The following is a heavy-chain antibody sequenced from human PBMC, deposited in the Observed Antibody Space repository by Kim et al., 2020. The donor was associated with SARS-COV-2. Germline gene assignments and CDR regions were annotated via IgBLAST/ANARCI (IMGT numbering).Heavy chain of an antibody. CDR3: ARVLAGTDSNYPFDI. J-gene: IGHJ3*02. CDR1: GGTFSSYA. CDR2: IIPIFGTA. V-gene: IGHV1-69*13. D-gene: IGHD6-13*01. Sequence: SVKVSCKASGGTFSSYAISWVRQAPGQGLEWMGGIIPIFGTANYAQKFQGRVTITADESTSTAYMELSSLRSEDTAVYYCARVLAGTDSNYPFDIWGQGTMVTVSS.